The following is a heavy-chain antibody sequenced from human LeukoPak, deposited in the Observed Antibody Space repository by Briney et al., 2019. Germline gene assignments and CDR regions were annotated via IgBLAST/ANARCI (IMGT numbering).Heavy chain of an antibody. J-gene: IGHJ6*03. CDR3: ARLNTYYDFWSENYMDV. Sequence: PGGSLTLSCAASGFTVSTKYMSWVRQAPGKGLEWVANIKQDGSEKYYVDSVKGRFTISRDNAKNSLYLQMNSLRAEDTAVYYCARLNTYYDFWSENYMDVWGKGTTVTVSS. D-gene: IGHD3-3*01. V-gene: IGHV3-7*01. CDR2: IKQDGSEK. CDR1: GFTVSTKY.